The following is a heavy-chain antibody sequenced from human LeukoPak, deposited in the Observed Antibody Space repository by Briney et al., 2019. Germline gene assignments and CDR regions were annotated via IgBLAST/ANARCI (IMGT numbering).Heavy chain of an antibody. CDR1: GYSFTNYW. D-gene: IGHD6-19*01. CDR3: ARRSKSYSSGWYDAFDM. J-gene: IGHJ3*02. V-gene: IGHV5-51*01. Sequence: HGESLKISCKGSGYSFTNYWIGWVRQMPGKGLEWMGIIYPDDSDTRNSPSFQGQVTISADKSISTAYLQWSSLKASDTAMYYCARRSKSYSSGWYDAFDMWGQGTMVTVSS. CDR2: IYPDDSDT.